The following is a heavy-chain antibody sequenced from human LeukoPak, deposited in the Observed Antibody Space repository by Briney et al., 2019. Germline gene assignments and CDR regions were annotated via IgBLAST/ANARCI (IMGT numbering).Heavy chain of an antibody. Sequence: GGSLRLSCAASGYIFNNYDMNWVRQAPGKGLEWVSSISSSSSYIYYADSVKGRFTISRDNAKNSLYLQLNSLRAEDTALYYCARYRVGYCSPTSCQNWFDPWGQGTLVTVSS. D-gene: IGHD2-2*01. V-gene: IGHV3-21*01. CDR1: GYIFNNYD. CDR3: ARYRVGYCSPTSCQNWFDP. CDR2: ISSSSSYI. J-gene: IGHJ5*02.